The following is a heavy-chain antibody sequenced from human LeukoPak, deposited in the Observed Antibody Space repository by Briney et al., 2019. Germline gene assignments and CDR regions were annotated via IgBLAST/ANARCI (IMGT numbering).Heavy chain of an antibody. CDR2: INPNSGGT. CDR3: ARDFGGDHDY. J-gene: IGHJ4*02. Sequence: ASVKVSCKASGYTFTSYGISWVRQAPGQGLEWMGWINPNSGGTNYAQKFQGRVTMTRDTSISTAYMELSRLRSDDTAVYYCARDFGGDHDYWGQGTLVTVSS. CDR1: GYTFTSYG. D-gene: IGHD2-21*02. V-gene: IGHV1-2*02.